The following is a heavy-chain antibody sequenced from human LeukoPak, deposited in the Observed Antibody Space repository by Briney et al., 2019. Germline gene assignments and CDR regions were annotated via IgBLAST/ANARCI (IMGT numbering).Heavy chain of an antibody. V-gene: IGHV3-21*01. J-gene: IGHJ5*02. D-gene: IGHD6-6*01. CDR2: ISGSSSYI. Sequence: GGFLRLSCAVSGFSVTTYYINWVRQAPGKGLEWVSSISGSSSYIYYADSVKGRFTISRDNAKNSLYLQMNSLRVEDRAVYYCARGSSNVAARNNWFDPWGQGTLVTVSS. CDR1: GFSVTTYY. CDR3: ARGSSNVAARNNWFDP.